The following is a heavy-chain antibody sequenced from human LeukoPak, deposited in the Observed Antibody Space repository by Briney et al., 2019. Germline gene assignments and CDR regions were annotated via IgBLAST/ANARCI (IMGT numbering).Heavy chain of an antibody. Sequence: PSETLSLTCAVYGGSFSGYYWSWIRQPPGKGLEWASGISVSGGSTYSADSVKGRFIISRDNSKNMLYLQMNSLRAEDTAVYYCAKDLGLRVWGNYRPPAFDYWGQGTLVTVSS. J-gene: IGHJ4*02. V-gene: IGHV3-23*01. D-gene: IGHD3-16*02. CDR1: GGSFSGYY. CDR3: AKDLGLRVWGNYRPPAFDY. CDR2: ISVSGGST.